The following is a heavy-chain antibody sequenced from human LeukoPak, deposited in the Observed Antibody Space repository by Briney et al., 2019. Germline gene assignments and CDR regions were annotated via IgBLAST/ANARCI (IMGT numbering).Heavy chain of an antibody. CDR3: AKAGYSSGWTRYYGMDV. CDR1: GFTFSSYA. V-gene: IGHV3-30*18. CDR2: ISYDGTDK. D-gene: IGHD6-19*01. Sequence: GGSLRLSCAASGFTFSSYAMGWVRQAPGKGLEWVALISYDGTDKYHVDSVKGRFTISRDNSNNTLYLQMNSLRPDDTAVYYCAKAGYSSGWTRYYGMDVWGQGTTVAVSS. J-gene: IGHJ6*02.